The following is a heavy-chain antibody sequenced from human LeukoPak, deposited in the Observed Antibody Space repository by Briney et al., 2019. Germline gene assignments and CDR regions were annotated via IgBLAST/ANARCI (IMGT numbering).Heavy chain of an antibody. D-gene: IGHD2-21*01. CDR1: GGSISSYY. CDR2: IYYSGST. CDR3: ARDSLNSDGMDV. V-gene: IGHV4-59*01. J-gene: IGHJ6*02. Sequence: SETLSLTCTVSGGSISSYYWSWIRQHPGKGLEWIGYIYYSGSTNYNPSLKSRVTISVDTSKNQFSLKLSSVTAADTAVYYCARDSLNSDGMDVWGQGTTVTVSS.